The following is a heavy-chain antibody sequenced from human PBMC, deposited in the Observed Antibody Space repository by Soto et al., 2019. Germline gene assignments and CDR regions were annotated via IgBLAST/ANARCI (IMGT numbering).Heavy chain of an antibody. Sequence: QVQLVESGGGLVQPGRSLRLACAASGFIFNPYAMHWVRQAPGKGLEWVAVISSDGSERHYADSVTGRFIISRDNSKNTLYLQMNSVREEDTAVYFCAKDGRLLEAVYYDDGVAMWGHGTAVTVSS. CDR3: AKDGRLLEAVYYDDGVAM. D-gene: IGHD2-15*01. CDR1: GFIFNPYA. J-gene: IGHJ6*02. CDR2: ISSDGSER. V-gene: IGHV3-30*18.